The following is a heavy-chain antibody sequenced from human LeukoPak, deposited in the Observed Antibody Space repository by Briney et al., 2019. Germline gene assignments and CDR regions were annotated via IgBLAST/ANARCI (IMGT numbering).Heavy chain of an antibody. D-gene: IGHD4-17*01. CDR2: IKNSADTI. CDR1: GFTFSDHY. J-gene: IGHJ4*02. V-gene: IGHV3-11*01. Sequence: GGSLRLSCAASGFTFSDHYMSWIRQAPGKGLEWVSYIKNSADTIYYADSVKGRFTISRDNAKNSLYLEMNSLRAEDTAVYYCARGHYGLAYWGQGTLVTVSS. CDR3: ARGHYGLAY.